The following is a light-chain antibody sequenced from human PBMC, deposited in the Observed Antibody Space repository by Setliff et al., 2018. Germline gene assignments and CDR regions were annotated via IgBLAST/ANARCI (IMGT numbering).Light chain of an antibody. V-gene: IGLV2-8*01. Sequence: QSALTQPPSASGSPGQSLIISCTGTSRDVGSSTFVSWYQQHPGKAPKLLIYEISKRPSGVPDRFSGSKSGNTASLTVSGPQAEDEADYYCSSYAGTNNPYVFGSGTKVTVL. CDR1: SRDVGSSTF. CDR3: SSYAGTNNPYV. CDR2: EIS. J-gene: IGLJ1*01.